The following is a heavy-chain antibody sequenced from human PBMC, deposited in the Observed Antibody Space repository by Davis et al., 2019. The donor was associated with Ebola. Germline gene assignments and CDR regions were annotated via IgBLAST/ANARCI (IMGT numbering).Heavy chain of an antibody. J-gene: IGHJ5*02. CDR2: IYYSGST. D-gene: IGHD3-10*01. Sequence: SETLSLTCTVSGGSISSSSYYWGWIRQPPGKGLEWIGSIYYSGSTYYNPSLKSRVTISVDTSKNQFSLKLSSVTAADTAVYYCAKGYGSGSPRYNWFDPWGQGTLVTVSS. V-gene: IGHV4-39*01. CDR1: GGSISSSSYY. CDR3: AKGYGSGSPRYNWFDP.